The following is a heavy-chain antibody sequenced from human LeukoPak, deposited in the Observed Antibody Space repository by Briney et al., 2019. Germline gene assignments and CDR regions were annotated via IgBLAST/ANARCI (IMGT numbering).Heavy chain of an antibody. Sequence: GGSLRLSCAASGFTFSSYGMSWVRQAPGKGLEWVSAISGSGGSTYYADSVKGRFTISRDNSKNTLYLQMNSLRAEDTAVYYCAKVRSHYYDSSGYSYFDSWGQGTLVTVSS. V-gene: IGHV3-23*01. D-gene: IGHD3-22*01. CDR2: ISGSGGST. CDR3: AKVRSHYYDSSGYSYFDS. CDR1: GFTFSSYG. J-gene: IGHJ4*02.